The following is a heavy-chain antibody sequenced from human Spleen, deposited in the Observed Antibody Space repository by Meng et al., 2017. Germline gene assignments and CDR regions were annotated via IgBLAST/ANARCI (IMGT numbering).Heavy chain of an antibody. D-gene: IGHD4-11*01. CDR3: ARGQTTMAHDFDY. CDR1: GRTFSDCY. J-gene: IGHJ4*02. Sequence: QGRLEQRGAGRVKRSETLRPTWVVGGRTFSDCYGSWIRQPPGKGPEWIGEINHSGSTNYNPSLESRATISVDTSQNNLSLKLSSVTAADSAVYYCARGQTTMAHDFDYWGQGTLVTVSS. CDR2: INHSGST. V-gene: IGHV4-34*01.